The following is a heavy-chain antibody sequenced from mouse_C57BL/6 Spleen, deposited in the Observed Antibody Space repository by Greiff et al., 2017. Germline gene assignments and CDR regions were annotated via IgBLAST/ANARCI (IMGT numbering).Heavy chain of an antibody. CDR2: ISSGSSTI. CDR3: ARWLLLGGAMDY. V-gene: IGHV5-17*01. D-gene: IGHD2-3*01. Sequence: EVHLVESGGGLVKPGGSLKLSCAASGFTFSDYGMHWVRQAPEKGLEWVAYISSGSSTIYYADTVKGRFTLSRDNAKNTLFLQMTSLRSEDTAMYYCARWLLLGGAMDYWGQGTSVTVSS. J-gene: IGHJ4*01. CDR1: GFTFSDYG.